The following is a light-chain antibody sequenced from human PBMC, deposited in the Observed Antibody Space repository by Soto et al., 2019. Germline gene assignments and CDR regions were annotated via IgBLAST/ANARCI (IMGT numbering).Light chain of an antibody. V-gene: IGKV3D-20*01. CDR1: QIVSTNY. CDR2: DAY. CDR3: QQYGSSPS. Sequence: EVVLTQSPATLSLSPGERATLYRGASQIVSTNYLAWYQQKAGLAPRLLIYDAYIRATGISDRFSGSGSGTDFILTISRLEPEDFTVYYCQQYGSSPSFGGGTKV. J-gene: IGKJ4*01.